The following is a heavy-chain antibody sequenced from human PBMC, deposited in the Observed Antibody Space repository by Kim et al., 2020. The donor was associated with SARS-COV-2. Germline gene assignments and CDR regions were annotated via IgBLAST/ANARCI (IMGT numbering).Heavy chain of an antibody. CDR2: INHSGST. V-gene: IGHV4-34*01. J-gene: IGHJ5*02. CDR3: ARGGVRYCSSTSCLRRWFDP. Sequence: SETLSLTCAVYGGSFSGYYWSWIRQPPGKGLEWIGEINHSGSTNYNPSLKSRVTISVDTSKNQFSLKLSSVTAADTAVYYCARGGVRYCSSTSCLRRWFDPWGQGTLVTVSS. CDR1: GGSFSGYY. D-gene: IGHD2-2*01.